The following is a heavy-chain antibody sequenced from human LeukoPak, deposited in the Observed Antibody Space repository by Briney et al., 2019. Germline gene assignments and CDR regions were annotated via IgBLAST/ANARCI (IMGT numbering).Heavy chain of an antibody. D-gene: IGHD3-3*01. CDR1: GFTVSSNY. CDR3: ARALLLGVAMFDY. V-gene: IGHV3-66*01. Sequence: PGGSLRLSCAVSGFTVSSNYMSWVRQAPGKGLEWVSILYAGGYTYYADSVKGRFTISRDNSKNTLYLQMNFLRAEDTAVYYCARALLLGVAMFDYWGQGTLVTVSS. CDR2: LYAGGYT. J-gene: IGHJ4*02.